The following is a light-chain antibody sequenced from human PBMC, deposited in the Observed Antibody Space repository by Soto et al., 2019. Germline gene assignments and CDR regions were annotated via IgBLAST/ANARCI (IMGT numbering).Light chain of an antibody. V-gene: IGKV3-15*01. CDR1: QSVSSN. J-gene: IGKJ1*01. CDR2: GAS. CDR3: QQYNNWPPWT. Sequence: EIVMTQSPATLSVSPGERATLSCRASQSVSSNLAWYQQKPGQAPRLLIYGASTRATGIPARFSGSGSGTEFTLTISSLQSEDFAVCYCQQYNNWPPWTVGQGTKVEI.